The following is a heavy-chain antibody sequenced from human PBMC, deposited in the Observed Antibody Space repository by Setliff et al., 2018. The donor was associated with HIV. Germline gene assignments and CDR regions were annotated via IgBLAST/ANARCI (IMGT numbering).Heavy chain of an antibody. CDR3: TRGGYNLGY. V-gene: IGHV3-49*04. CDR2: IRSEVYGGTT. D-gene: IGHD5-18*01. J-gene: IGHJ4*02. CDR1: GFTFGDYT. Sequence: GGSLRLSCTASGFTFGDYTMSWVRQAPGKGLEWVGFIRSEVYGGTTEYAASVKGRFTISRDDSKSIAYLQMNSLKTEDTALYYCTRGGYNLGYWGQGKLVTVSS.